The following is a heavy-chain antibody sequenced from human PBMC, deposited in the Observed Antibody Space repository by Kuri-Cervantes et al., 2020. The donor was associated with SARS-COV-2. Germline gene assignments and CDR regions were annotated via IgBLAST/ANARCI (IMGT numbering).Heavy chain of an antibody. V-gene: IGHV3-30-3*01. CDR3: ASNLSGYPEYDY. J-gene: IGHJ4*02. CDR1: GFTFSSYA. CDR2: ISYDGSNK. D-gene: IGHD3-22*01. Sequence: GGSLRLYCAASGFTFSSYAMHWVCQAPGKGLEWVAVISYDGSNKYYADSVKGRFTISRDNSKNALYLQMNSLRAEDTAVYYCASNLSGYPEYDYWGQGTLVTVSS.